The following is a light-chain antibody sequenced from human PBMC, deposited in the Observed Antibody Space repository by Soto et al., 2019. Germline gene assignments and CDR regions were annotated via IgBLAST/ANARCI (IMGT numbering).Light chain of an antibody. CDR3: LKYDSAPQT. CDR1: QGIRNF. Sequence: DIQMTQSPPSLSASVGDRVTITCRASQGIRNFLAWYQQKPGTLPKLLIYAASTLQSGVPSRFSGSGSGTDFTLTISSLQPDAVATYFCLKYDSAPQTFRGGTKVEIK. CDR2: AAS. V-gene: IGKV1-27*01. J-gene: IGKJ4*01.